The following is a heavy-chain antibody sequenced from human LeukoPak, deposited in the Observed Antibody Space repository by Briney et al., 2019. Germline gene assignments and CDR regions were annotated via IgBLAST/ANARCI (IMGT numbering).Heavy chain of an antibody. CDR1: GGSISSGGYS. V-gene: IGHV4-30-2*01. Sequence: PSQTLSLTCAVSGGSISSGGYSWSWIRQPPGKGPEWIGYIYHSGSTYYNPSLKSRVTISVDRSKNQFSLKLSSVTAADTAVYYCAAETGYYSYDAFDIWGQGTMVTVSS. CDR3: AAETGYYSYDAFDI. J-gene: IGHJ3*02. CDR2: IYHSGST. D-gene: IGHD3-9*01.